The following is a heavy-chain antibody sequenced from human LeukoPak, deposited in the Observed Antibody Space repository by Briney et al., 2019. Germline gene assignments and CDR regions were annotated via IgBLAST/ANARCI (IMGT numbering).Heavy chain of an antibody. CDR2: INYRGST. CDR1: GGSITSSRYY. D-gene: IGHD5-24*01. CDR3: ARERRDGYKVYFDY. Sequence: SETLSLTCSVSGGSITSSRYYWGWIRQPPGKGLQWIGGINYRGSTNYNPSLKSRGTMSVDTSKNQFSLKLSSVTAADSAVYYCARERRDGYKVYFDYWGQGTLVTVSS. J-gene: IGHJ4*02. V-gene: IGHV4-39*02.